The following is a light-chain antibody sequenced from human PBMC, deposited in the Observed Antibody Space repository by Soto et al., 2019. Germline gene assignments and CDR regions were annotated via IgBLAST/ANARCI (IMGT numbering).Light chain of an antibody. V-gene: IGKV3-11*01. CDR2: DAS. CDR3: QQRSNWIT. Sequence: EIVLTQSPATLSLSPGERATLSCRASQSVSSYLAWYQQKPGQPPRLLIYDASNRATGIPARFSGCGSGTDFTLTISSLEPEDFAVYYCQQRSNWITFGQGTRLEIK. CDR1: QSVSSY. J-gene: IGKJ5*01.